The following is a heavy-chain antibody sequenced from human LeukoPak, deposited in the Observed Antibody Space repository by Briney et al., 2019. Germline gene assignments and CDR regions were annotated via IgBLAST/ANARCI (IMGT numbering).Heavy chain of an antibody. CDR1: GYTFTSYD. Sequence: ASVKVSCKASGYTFTSYDINWVRQAPGQGLEWMGWMNPNSGNTGYAQKFQGRVTMTRNTSISTAYMELSSLRSEDTAVHYCASHRISGSYLSGAFDIWGQGTMVTVSS. CDR2: MNPNSGNT. CDR3: ASHRISGSYLSGAFDI. D-gene: IGHD1-26*01. V-gene: IGHV1-8*01. J-gene: IGHJ3*02.